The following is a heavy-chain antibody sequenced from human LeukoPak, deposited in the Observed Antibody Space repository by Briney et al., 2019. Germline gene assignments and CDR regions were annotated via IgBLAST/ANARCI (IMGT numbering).Heavy chain of an antibody. J-gene: IGHJ6*02. CDR2: ISYDGSNK. D-gene: IGHD6-6*01. CDR3: AKDQGSSPSLLFYYYYYGMDV. CDR1: GFTFSSYG. V-gene: IGHV3-30*18. Sequence: GRSLRLSCAASGFTFSSYGMHWVRQAPGNGLEWVAVISYDGSNKYYADSVKGRFTISRDNSKNTLYLQMNSLRAEDTAVYYCAKDQGSSPSLLFYYYYYGMDVWGQGTTVTVSS.